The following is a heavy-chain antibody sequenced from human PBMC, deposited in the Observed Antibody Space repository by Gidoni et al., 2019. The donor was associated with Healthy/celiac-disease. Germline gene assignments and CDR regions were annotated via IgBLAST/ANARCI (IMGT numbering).Heavy chain of an antibody. CDR3: AREDIVVVPAATAYYYGMDV. Sequence: EVQLVESGGGLVKPGGSLRLSCAASGFPFSRFSMNWVRQAPGKGLEWVSSISSGSSYIYYADSVKGRFTISRDNAKNSLYLQMNSLRAEDTAVYYCAREDIVVVPAATAYYYGMDVWGQGTTVTVSS. CDR2: ISSGSSYI. CDR1: GFPFSRFS. J-gene: IGHJ6*02. D-gene: IGHD2-2*01. V-gene: IGHV3-21*01.